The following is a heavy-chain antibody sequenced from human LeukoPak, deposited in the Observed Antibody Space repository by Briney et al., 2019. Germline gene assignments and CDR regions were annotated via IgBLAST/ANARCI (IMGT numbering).Heavy chain of an antibody. V-gene: IGHV3-7*03. D-gene: IGHD6-13*01. CDR3: AKDWSPDIAAADDLAS. Sequence: GGSLRLSCAASRFTFSNYWMNWFRQAPGKGLEWVANINQDGSEKNSVDSVKGRFTISRDNAENSLYLQMHSLRAEDPALYYCAKDWSPDIAAADDLASWGQGTLVTVSS. CDR2: INQDGSEK. J-gene: IGHJ4*02. CDR1: RFTFSNYW.